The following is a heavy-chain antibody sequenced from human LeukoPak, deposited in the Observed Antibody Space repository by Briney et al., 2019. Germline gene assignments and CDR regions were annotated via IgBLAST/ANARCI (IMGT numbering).Heavy chain of an antibody. CDR2: INPNSGGT. J-gene: IGHJ4*02. D-gene: IGHD6-6*01. CDR3: ARVGRAFTARSSFFDY. Sequence: ASVKVSCKASGYTFSGYYMHRMRQAPGQGLEWMGWINPNSGGTNYAQKFQGRVTMTRDTSISTAYMELIRLRSADTAVYYCARVGRAFTARSSFFDYWGQGTLVTVSS. V-gene: IGHV1-2*02. CDR1: GYTFSGYY.